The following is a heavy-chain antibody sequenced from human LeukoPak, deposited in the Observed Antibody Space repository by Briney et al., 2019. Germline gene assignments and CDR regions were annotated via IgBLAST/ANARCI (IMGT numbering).Heavy chain of an antibody. CDR3: ARYGDGPFDY. J-gene: IGHJ4*02. Sequence: GGSLRLSCAASGCTFSSYEMNWVRQAPGKGLEWISYISSSGTTMYYADSVKGRFTISRDNAKNSLYLKMNSLRAEDTAVYYCARYGDGPFDYWGQGTLVTVSS. CDR2: ISSSGTTM. CDR1: GCTFSSYE. D-gene: IGHD5-24*01. V-gene: IGHV3-48*03.